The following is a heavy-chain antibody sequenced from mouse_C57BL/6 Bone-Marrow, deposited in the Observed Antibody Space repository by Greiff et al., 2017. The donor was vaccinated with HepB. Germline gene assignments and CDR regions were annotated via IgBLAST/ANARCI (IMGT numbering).Heavy chain of an antibody. CDR2: ISNGGGST. V-gene: IGHV5-12*01. Sequence: EVKLVESGGGLVQPGGSLKLSCAASGFTFSDYYMYWVRQTPEKRLEWVAYISNGGGSTYYPDTVKGRFTISRDNDKNTLYLQMSRLKSEDTAMYYCARLYYDYDERYFDVWGTGTTVTVSS. J-gene: IGHJ1*03. CDR3: ARLYYDYDERYFDV. D-gene: IGHD2-4*01. CDR1: GFTFSDYY.